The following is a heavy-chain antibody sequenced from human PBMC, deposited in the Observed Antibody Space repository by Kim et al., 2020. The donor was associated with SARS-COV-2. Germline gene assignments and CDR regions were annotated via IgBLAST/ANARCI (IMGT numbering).Heavy chain of an antibody. CDR3: ARAVSYSSSSGYFDY. Sequence: VSVKVSCKASGYIFTSYYVHWVRQAPGRGLEWMGVINPSADATTYGQKFLGRVTVTRDRSTNTVYMELSGLTSDDTAVYYCARAVSYSSSSGYFDYWGQG. CDR1: GYIFTSYY. V-gene: IGHV1-46*01. D-gene: IGHD6-6*01. CDR2: INPSADAT. J-gene: IGHJ4*02.